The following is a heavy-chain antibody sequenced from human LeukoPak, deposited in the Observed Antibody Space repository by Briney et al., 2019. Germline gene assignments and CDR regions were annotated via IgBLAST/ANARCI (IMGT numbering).Heavy chain of an antibody. CDR3: ARDKIHYYEISGSDAFDI. Sequence: RTSETLSLTCTVSGVSISSSSYYWGWIRQPPGKGLEWIGYIYYSGSTNYNPSLKSRVSISVDTAKNHFSLKLSSVTAADTAMYYCARDKIHYYEISGSDAFDIWGQGTMVTVSS. V-gene: IGHV4-61*03. J-gene: IGHJ3*02. CDR1: GVSISSSSYY. CDR2: IYYSGST. D-gene: IGHD3-22*01.